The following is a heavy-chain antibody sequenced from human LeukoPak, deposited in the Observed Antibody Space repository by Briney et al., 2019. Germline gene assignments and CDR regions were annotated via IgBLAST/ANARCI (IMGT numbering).Heavy chain of an antibody. CDR2: VSSSGRT. CDR3: AKGAGPPWFDP. J-gene: IGHJ5*02. CDR1: GGSISSDTYF. D-gene: IGHD6-19*01. Sequence: SETLSLTCTVSGGSISSDTYFWSWIRQPAGKGLEWIGRVSSSGRTDYNPSLKSRVTISVDTTKNQLSTKLGSVTAADTAVYYCAKGAGPPWFDPWGQGTLVTVSS. V-gene: IGHV4-61*02.